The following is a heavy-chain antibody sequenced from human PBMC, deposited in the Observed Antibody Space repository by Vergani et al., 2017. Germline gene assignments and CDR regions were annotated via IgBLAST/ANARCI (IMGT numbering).Heavy chain of an antibody. D-gene: IGHD2-8*01. CDR2: IYPGDSDT. Sequence: EVQLVQSGAEVKKPGESLRISCKGSGYSFTSYWIGWVRQMPGKGLEWMGIIYPGDSDTRYSPSFQGQVTISADKSISTAYLQWSSLKASDTAMYYCARGYCTNSICRGKVDSWGQGTLVTVSS. CDR1: GYSFTSYW. J-gene: IGHJ4*02. V-gene: IGHV5-51*01. CDR3: ARGYCTNSICRGKVDS.